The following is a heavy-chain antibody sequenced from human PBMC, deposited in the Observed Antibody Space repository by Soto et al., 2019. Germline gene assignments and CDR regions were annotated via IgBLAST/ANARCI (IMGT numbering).Heavy chain of an antibody. D-gene: IGHD6-13*01. CDR1: GFTFSSYA. CDR3: ARDMGDSRSSGYVQDGYYYCMDV. Sequence: QVQLVESGGGVVQPGRSLRLSCAASGFTFSSYAMHWVRQAPGKGLEWVAVISYDGSNKYYADSVKGRFTISRDNSKNTLYLQMNSLRAEDTAVYYCARDMGDSRSSGYVQDGYYYCMDVWCQGTTVTVSS. V-gene: IGHV3-30-3*01. J-gene: IGHJ6*02. CDR2: ISYDGSNK.